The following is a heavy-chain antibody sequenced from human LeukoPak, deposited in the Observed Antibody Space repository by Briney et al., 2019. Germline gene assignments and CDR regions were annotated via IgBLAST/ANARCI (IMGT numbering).Heavy chain of an antibody. CDR3: AKSFAMIVDEGAFDF. J-gene: IGHJ3*01. CDR2: ISHDGSNK. D-gene: IGHD3-22*01. V-gene: IGHV3-30*18. Sequence: GRSLRLSCAASGFTFSSYGMHWVRQAPGKGLEWVAVISHDGSNKFYADSVKGRLTISRDNSKNTLNLEIISLRVEDTAVYYCAKSFAMIVDEGAFDFWGQGTMVTVSS. CDR1: GFTFSSYG.